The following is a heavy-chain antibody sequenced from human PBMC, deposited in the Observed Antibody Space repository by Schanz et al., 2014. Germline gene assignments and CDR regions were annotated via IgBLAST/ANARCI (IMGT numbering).Heavy chain of an antibody. J-gene: IGHJ4*02. CDR1: GGTFSTYP. Sequence: QVQLVQSGAEVKKPGSSMKVSCKASGGTFSTYPINWLRQAPGQGLEWMGRITPTLGKVDYAQKFQGRVTITADISTSTAYMELISLTSEDTAVYYCARDPQYYYGSGRGYWGQGTLXTVST. CDR3: ARDPQYYYGSGRGY. D-gene: IGHD3-10*01. V-gene: IGHV1-69*08. CDR2: ITPTLGKV.